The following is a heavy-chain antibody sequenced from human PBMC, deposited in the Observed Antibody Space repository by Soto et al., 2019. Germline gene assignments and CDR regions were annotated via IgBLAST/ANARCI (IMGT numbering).Heavy chain of an antibody. CDR2: ISGSGGST. CDR3: AKDRRSGYDYRDV. Sequence: EVQLLESGGGLVQPGGSLRLSCAASGFTFSSYAMSWVRQAPGKGLEWVSAISGSGGSTYYADSVKGRFTISRDNSKNPVYLQTNSLRAADTAVYYCAKDRRSGYDYRDVWGKGTTVTVSS. J-gene: IGHJ6*03. CDR1: GFTFSSYA. D-gene: IGHD3-3*01. V-gene: IGHV3-23*01.